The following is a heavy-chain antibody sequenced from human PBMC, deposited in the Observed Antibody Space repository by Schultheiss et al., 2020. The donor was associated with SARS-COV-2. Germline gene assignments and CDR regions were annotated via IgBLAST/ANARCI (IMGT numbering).Heavy chain of an antibody. CDR2: IYPGDSDT. Sequence: GESLKISCKGSGYSFTSYWIGWVRQMPGKGLEWMGIIYPGDSDTRYSPSFQGQVTISADKSISTAYLQWSSLKASDTAMYYCARLSHDSSGYYYPTNYGLDVWGQGTTVTVSS. CDR3: ARLSHDSSGYYYPTNYGLDV. CDR1: GYSFTSYW. D-gene: IGHD3-22*01. J-gene: IGHJ6*02. V-gene: IGHV5-51*01.